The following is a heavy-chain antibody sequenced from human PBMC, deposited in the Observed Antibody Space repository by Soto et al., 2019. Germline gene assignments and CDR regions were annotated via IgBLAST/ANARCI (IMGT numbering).Heavy chain of an antibody. Sequence: QVQLVESGGGLVKPGGSLRLSCAASGFTFSDYYMSWIRQAPGQGLEWLSYISSSGTHLFYADSVKGRFTISRDNAKKSLYLQINSLRAEDTAVYYCATRESFGLPDAFNIWGQGTMVSVSS. CDR1: GFTFSDYY. J-gene: IGHJ3*02. CDR2: ISSSGTHL. D-gene: IGHD3-3*01. CDR3: ATRESFGLPDAFNI. V-gene: IGHV3-11*01.